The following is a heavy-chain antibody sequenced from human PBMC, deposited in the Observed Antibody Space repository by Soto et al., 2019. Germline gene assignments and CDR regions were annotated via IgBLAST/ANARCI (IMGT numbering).Heavy chain of an antibody. J-gene: IGHJ4*02. Sequence: QVQLQESGPGLVKPSETLSLTCTVSGGSVSSGSYYWSWIRQPPGKGLEWIGYIYYSGSTNYNPPLKSRVTISVDTSKNQFSLKLSSVTAADTAVYYCARVFRAVGVDFDYWGQGTLVTVSS. CDR3: ARVFRAVGVDFDY. D-gene: IGHD1-26*01. CDR1: GGSVSSGSYY. V-gene: IGHV4-61*01. CDR2: IYYSGST.